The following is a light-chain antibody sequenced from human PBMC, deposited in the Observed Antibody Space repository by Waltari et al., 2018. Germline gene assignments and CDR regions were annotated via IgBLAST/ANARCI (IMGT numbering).Light chain of an antibody. CDR3: QQGNSNPRT. V-gene: IGKV1-39*01. CDR2: YAN. J-gene: IGKJ1*01. Sequence: DIQMSQSPSSLSASVGDRVTLTCRASQGINSYLNWYQQKPGKAPKLLIYYANSLASGVPSRFSGSGSGTEFTLTISSLQPEDFATYYCQQGNSNPRTFGQGTKVEIK. CDR1: QGINSY.